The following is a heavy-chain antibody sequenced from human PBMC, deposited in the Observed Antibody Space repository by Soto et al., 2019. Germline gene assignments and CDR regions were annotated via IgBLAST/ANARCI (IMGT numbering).Heavy chain of an antibody. V-gene: IGHV1-69*01. CDR3: ARNHYPGWGSHFTYHYYYYGMDV. Sequence: QVQLVQSGAEVKKPGSSVKVSCKASGGTFSSYAINWVRQAPGHGLEWVGGIIPIYGTPNLAQKFQGRVTITADASMTTAYMELNSLRSEDTAVYFCARNHYPGWGSHFTYHYYYYGMDVWGQGTTVTVSS. D-gene: IGHD3-10*01. CDR1: GGTFSSYA. J-gene: IGHJ6*02. CDR2: IIPIYGTP.